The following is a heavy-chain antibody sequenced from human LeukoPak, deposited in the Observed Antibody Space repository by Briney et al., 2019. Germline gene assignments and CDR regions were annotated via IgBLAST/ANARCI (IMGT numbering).Heavy chain of an antibody. CDR1: GFSFSSYW. V-gene: IGHV3-7*01. CDR3: ARSPDGMDV. CDR2: LKPDESEM. Sequence: GGSLRLSCAASGFSFSSYWMTWVRQAPGKGLEWVANLKPDESEMFYADSVKGRFTITRDNAKNSLYLQMNSLRADDTVVYYCARSPDGMDVWGLGTTVIVSS. J-gene: IGHJ6*02.